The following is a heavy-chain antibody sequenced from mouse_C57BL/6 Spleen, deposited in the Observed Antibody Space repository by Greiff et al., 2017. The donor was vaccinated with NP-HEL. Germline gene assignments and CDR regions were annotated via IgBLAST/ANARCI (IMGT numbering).Heavy chain of an antibody. V-gene: IGHV3-3*01. CDR1: GFSINSDCY. CDR2: TFYSGIT. CDR3: ARAYSNYYAMDY. Sequence: VQLKESGPSLVRPSQTLSLTCTVTGFSINSDCYWIWIRQFPGNKLEYIGYTFYSGITYYNPSLESRTYITRDTSKNQFSLKLISVTTEDTATYYCARAYSNYYAMDYWGQGTSVTVSS. J-gene: IGHJ4*01. D-gene: IGHD2-10*01.